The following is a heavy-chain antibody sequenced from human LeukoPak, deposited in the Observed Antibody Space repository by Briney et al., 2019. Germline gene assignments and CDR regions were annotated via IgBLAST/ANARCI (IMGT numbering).Heavy chain of an antibody. V-gene: IGHV4-34*01. CDR2: INHSGST. CDR3: ARLYAEWTPYYYMDV. CDR1: GFTFSSYS. J-gene: IGHJ6*03. D-gene: IGHD2/OR15-2a*01. Sequence: GSLRLSCAASGFTFSSYSMNWIRQPPGKGLEWIGEINHSGSTNYNPSLKSRVTISVDTSKNQFSLKLSSVTAADTAVYYCARLYAEWTPYYYMDVWGKGTTVTVSS.